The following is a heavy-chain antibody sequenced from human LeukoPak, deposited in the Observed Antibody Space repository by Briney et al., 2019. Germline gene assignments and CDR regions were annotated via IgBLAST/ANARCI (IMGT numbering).Heavy chain of an antibody. V-gene: IGHV3-30*04. J-gene: IGHJ4*02. D-gene: IGHD6-19*01. CDR3: ANGGSIAVATPLDY. Sequence: GGSLRLSCADSGFTFSNYAMHWVRQAPGKGLEWVALISYDGSNKFYADSVKGRFTISRDNSKNTLYLQMNSLRAEDTAVYYCANGGSIAVATPLDYWGQGTLVTVSS. CDR2: ISYDGSNK. CDR1: GFTFSNYA.